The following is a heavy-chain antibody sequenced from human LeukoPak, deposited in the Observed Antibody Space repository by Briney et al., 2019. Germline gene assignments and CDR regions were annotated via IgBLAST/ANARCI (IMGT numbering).Heavy chain of an antibody. CDR2: IWFDGSNK. CDR3: ARDLHYYVAMDV. V-gene: IGHV3-33*02. Sequence: GGSLRLSCAASGFTFSNYGMHWVRQTPGKGLEWVAVIWFDGSNKYYADSAKGRFAISRDNSKSMLFLQLNSLRAEDTALYYCARDLHYYVAMDVWGQGTTVTVSS. J-gene: IGHJ6*02. D-gene: IGHD3-10*02. CDR1: GFTFSNYG.